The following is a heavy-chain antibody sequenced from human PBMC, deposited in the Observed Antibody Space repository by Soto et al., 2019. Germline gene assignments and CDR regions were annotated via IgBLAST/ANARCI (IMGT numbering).Heavy chain of an antibody. CDR1: GFNFRGEA. V-gene: IGHV3-23*01. Sequence: EVQLLESGGGLVQPGGSLRLSCAASGFNFRGEAMTWVRQAPGKGLEWISALTPGGETTYYINSVKGRFTISRDNAKDTLFVPMDSLTDADTAIYDCVKYSPVIGKYHDLDYGGQGPLVTVSS. J-gene: IGHJ4*02. CDR3: VKYSPVIGKYHDLDY. D-gene: IGHD2-2*01. CDR2: LTPGGETT.